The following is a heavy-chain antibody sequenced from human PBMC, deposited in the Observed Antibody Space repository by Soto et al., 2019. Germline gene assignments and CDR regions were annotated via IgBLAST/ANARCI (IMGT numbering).Heavy chain of an antibody. V-gene: IGHV3-48*01. CDR3: ARDRRGHDYSNFLFDY. D-gene: IGHD4-4*01. CDR2: ISSSSTTI. CDR1: GFIFSDYS. J-gene: IGHJ4*02. Sequence: GGSLRLSCAASGFIFSDYSMNWVRQAPGKGLEWVSSISSSSTTIYYADSVKGRLIVSRDNAQSSLFLQMNSLRAEDTAVYFCARDRRGHDYSNFLFDYWGQGTLVTVSS.